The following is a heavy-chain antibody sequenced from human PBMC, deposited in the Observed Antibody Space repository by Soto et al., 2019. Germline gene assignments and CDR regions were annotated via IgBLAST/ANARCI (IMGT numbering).Heavy chain of an antibody. CDR2: ISAYNGNT. J-gene: IGHJ3*02. D-gene: IGHD5-12*01. CDR1: AYTFTNYG. CDR3: ARIYSGYGNDAFDI. Sequence: QVQLVQSGAEVKKPEASVKVSCKASAYTFTNYGISWVRQAPGQGLEWMGWISAYNGNTNYAKKLQGRVTMTTDTSTSTAYMELRSLRSDDTAVYYCARIYSGYGNDAFDIWGQGTMVTVCS. V-gene: IGHV1-18*01.